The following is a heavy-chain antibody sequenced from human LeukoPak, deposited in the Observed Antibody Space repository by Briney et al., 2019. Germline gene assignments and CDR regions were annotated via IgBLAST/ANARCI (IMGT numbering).Heavy chain of an antibody. V-gene: IGHV1-3*01. D-gene: IGHD4-17*01. J-gene: IGHJ4*02. CDR2: INAGNGNT. Sequence: ASVKVSCKASGYTFTSYAMHWVRQAPGQRLEWMGWINAGNGNTKYSQKFRGRVTITRDTSASTAYMELSSLRSEDTAVYYCARAVQTTVTTPLGYWGQGTLVTVSS. CDR3: ARAVQTTVTTPLGY. CDR1: GYTFTSYA.